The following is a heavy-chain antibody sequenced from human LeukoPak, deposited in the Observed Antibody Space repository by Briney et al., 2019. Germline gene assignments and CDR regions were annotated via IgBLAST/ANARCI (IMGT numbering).Heavy chain of an antibody. CDR2: LNHSGST. V-gene: IGHV4-34*01. D-gene: IGHD3-3*01. CDR3: ARGGFLEWLNYFDY. J-gene: IGHJ4*02. Sequence: SETLSLTCAVYGGSFSGYYWSWIRQPPGKGLEWIGELNHSGSTNYNPSLKSRVTISVDTSKNQFSLKLSSVTAADTAVYYCARGGFLEWLNYFDYWGQGTLVTVSS. CDR1: GGSFSGYY.